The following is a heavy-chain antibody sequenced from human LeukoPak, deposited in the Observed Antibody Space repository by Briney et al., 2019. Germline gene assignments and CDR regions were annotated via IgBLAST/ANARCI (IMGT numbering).Heavy chain of an antibody. J-gene: IGHJ3*02. Sequence: SETLSLTCTVSGGSISSGSYYWSWIRQPAGKGLEWIGRIYTGGSTNYNPSLKSRVTISVDASKNQFSLKLSSVTAADTAVYYCARDSRRDGYNLYAFDIWGQGTMVTVSS. CDR1: GGSISSGSYY. CDR3: ARDSRRDGYNLYAFDI. CDR2: IYTGGST. V-gene: IGHV4-61*02. D-gene: IGHD5-24*01.